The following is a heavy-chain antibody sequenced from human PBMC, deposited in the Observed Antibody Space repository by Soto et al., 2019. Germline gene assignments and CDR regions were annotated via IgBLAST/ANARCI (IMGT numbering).Heavy chain of an antibody. J-gene: IGHJ6*02. CDR3: ATGPYYYDSSGYRGYYYYGMDV. V-gene: IGHV1-8*01. Sequence: ASVKVSCKASGYTFTSYDINWVRQATGQGLEWMGWMNPNSGNTGYAQKFQGRVTMTRNTSISTAYMELSRLRSDDTAVYYCATGPYYYDSSGYRGYYYYGMDVWGQGTTVTVSS. CDR2: MNPNSGNT. D-gene: IGHD3-22*01. CDR1: GYTFTSYD.